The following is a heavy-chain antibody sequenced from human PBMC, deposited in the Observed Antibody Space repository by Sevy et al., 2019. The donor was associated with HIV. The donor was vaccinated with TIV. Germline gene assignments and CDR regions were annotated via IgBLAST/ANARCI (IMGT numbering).Heavy chain of an antibody. V-gene: IGHV2-5*02. CDR3: AHRRMVRGVITAPFDY. CDR2: IYWDDDT. CDR1: GFSLSTSGVG. J-gene: IGHJ4*02. Sequence: SGPTLVNPTQTLTLTCTFSGFSLSTSGVGVGWIRQPPGKALKWLARIYWDDDTRYSPSLKSRLNITKDTSTNQVVLTMTNMDPVDTATYFCAHRRMVRGVITAPFDYWGQGTLVTVSS. D-gene: IGHD3-10*01.